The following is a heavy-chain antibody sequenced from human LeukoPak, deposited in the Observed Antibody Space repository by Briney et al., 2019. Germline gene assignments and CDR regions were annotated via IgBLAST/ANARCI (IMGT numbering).Heavy chain of an antibody. V-gene: IGHV1-18*01. CDR3: ARDAAVAAMFPFDY. Sequence: ASVKVSCKASGYTFSSYGISWVRQAPGQGLEWMGWISAYNGNTNYAQKLQGRVTMTTDTYTSTAYMELRSLRSDDTAVYYCARDAAVAAMFPFDYWGQGTLVTVSS. D-gene: IGHD2-15*01. J-gene: IGHJ4*02. CDR1: GYTFSSYG. CDR2: ISAYNGNT.